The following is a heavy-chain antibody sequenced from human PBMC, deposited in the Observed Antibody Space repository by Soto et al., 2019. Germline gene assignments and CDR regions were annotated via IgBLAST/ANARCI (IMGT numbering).Heavy chain of an antibody. CDR3: ASLLIRMVRGVIIPRDYYGMDV. Sequence: PGESLKISCKGSGDSFINYWIGWVRQRPRKGLEWMGIIYPCDSDTRYSPSFQGQVTISADKSINTAYLQWSSLKASDTAMYYCASLLIRMVRGVIIPRDYYGMDVWGQGTTVTVSS. V-gene: IGHV5-51*01. J-gene: IGHJ6*02. CDR1: GDSFINYW. CDR2: IYPCDSDT. D-gene: IGHD3-10*01.